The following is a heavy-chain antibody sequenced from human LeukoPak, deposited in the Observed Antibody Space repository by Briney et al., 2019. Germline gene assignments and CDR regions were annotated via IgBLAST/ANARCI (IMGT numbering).Heavy chain of an antibody. D-gene: IGHD3-10*01. Sequence: TGGSLRLSCAVFGFTFSNSAMHWARQAPGKGLEWVAVISYDGSNTYYADSMRGRFTISRDDSKNTLYLQVNSLRVEDTAVYYCAKEDRSGSYSYFYGMGVWGQGTTVTVSS. CDR3: AKEDRSGSYSYFYGMGV. CDR1: GFTFSNSA. J-gene: IGHJ6*02. V-gene: IGHV3-30*18. CDR2: ISYDGSNT.